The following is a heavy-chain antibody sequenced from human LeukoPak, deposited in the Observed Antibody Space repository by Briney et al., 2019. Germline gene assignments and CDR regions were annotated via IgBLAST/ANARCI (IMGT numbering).Heavy chain of an antibody. CDR1: GYNFTGYY. CDR2: INPNSGGA. CDR3: AASIAVARGNWFDP. J-gene: IGHJ5*02. Sequence: ASVKVSCKASGYNFTGYYMHWVRQAPGRGPEWMAWINPNSGGANYAQKFQGRATLTRDTSISTAYMELSNLNSDDTAVYYCAASIAVARGNWFDPWGQGTLVTVSS. D-gene: IGHD6-19*01. V-gene: IGHV1-2*02.